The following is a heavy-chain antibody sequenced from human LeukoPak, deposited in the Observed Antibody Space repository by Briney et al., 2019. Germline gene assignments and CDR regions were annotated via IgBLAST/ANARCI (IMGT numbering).Heavy chain of an antibody. Sequence: GGSLRLSCAASGFTFSTYTMYWVRHPPGKRLEWVSIIGSSGGGIHYADSVKGRFTISRGNSKNALYLQMNSLRVEDTAVYYCAIDPNWGTHSWGQGVLVTVSS. J-gene: IGHJ4*02. CDR2: IGSSGGGI. CDR3: AIDPNWGTHS. CDR1: GFTFSTYT. D-gene: IGHD7-27*01. V-gene: IGHV3-23*01.